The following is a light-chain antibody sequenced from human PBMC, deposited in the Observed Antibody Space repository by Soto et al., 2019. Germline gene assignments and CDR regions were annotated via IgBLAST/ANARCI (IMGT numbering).Light chain of an antibody. CDR1: SSDVGGYNY. CDR3: SSYTSSSPVV. J-gene: IGLJ2*01. V-gene: IGLV2-14*01. Sequence: QSALPQPASVSGSPGQSITISCTGTSSDVGGYNYVSWYQQHSGKAPKLMIYDVSNRPSRVSNRFSGSKSGNAASLTISGLHADDEADYYCSSYTSSSPVVFCGGTKLTLL. CDR2: DVS.